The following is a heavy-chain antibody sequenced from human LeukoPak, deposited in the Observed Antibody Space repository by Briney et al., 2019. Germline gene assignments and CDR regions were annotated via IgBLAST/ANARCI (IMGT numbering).Heavy chain of an antibody. CDR3: ARSVKAKVGATIDY. Sequence: SETLSLTCTVSGGSISSGSYYWSWIRQPAGKGLEWIGRIYTSGSTNYNPSLKSRVTISVDTSKNQFSLKLSSVTAADTAVYYCARSVKAKVGATIDYWGQGTLVTVSS. V-gene: IGHV4-61*02. CDR2: IYTSGST. CDR1: GGSISSGSYY. D-gene: IGHD1-26*01. J-gene: IGHJ4*02.